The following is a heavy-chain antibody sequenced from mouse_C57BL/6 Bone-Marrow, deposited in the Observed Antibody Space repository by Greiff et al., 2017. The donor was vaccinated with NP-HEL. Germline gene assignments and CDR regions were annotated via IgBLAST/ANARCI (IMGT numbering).Heavy chain of an antibody. CDR2: ISNGGGST. CDR1: GFTFSDYY. CDR3: ARQGTTVVAPYWYFDV. V-gene: IGHV5-12*01. Sequence: EVQLVESGGGLVQPGGSLKLSCAASGFTFSDYYMYWVRQTPEKRLEWVAYISNGGGSTYYPDTVKGRFTISRDNAKNTLYLQMSRLKSEDTAMYYCARQGTTVVAPYWYFDVWGTGTTVTVSS. D-gene: IGHD1-1*01. J-gene: IGHJ1*03.